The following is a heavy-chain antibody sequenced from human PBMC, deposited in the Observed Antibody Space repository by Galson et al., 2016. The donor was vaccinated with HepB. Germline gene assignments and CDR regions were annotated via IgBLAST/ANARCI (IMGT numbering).Heavy chain of an antibody. V-gene: IGHV1-69*13. CDR3: SLRAGYCTSNDCTFYGTDV. Sequence: SVKVSCKASGGTFSNYALSWVRQAPGQGLEWMGGIIPVFGTPNYAQKFQGRVTVIADDSTATAYMDLIGLRSEDTAVYYCSLRAGYCTSNDCTFYGTDVWGQGTTVIVSS. D-gene: IGHD2-8*01. J-gene: IGHJ6*02. CDR2: IIPVFGTP. CDR1: GGTFSNYA.